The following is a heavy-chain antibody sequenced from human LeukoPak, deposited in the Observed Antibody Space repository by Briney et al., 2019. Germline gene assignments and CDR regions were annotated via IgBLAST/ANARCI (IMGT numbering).Heavy chain of an antibody. CDR3: ARYHSGYDDY. Sequence: SETLSLTCTVSGGSISSGSYYWGWIRQPPGKGLEWIGSIYYSGSTYYNPSLKSRVTISLDTSKSQFSLKLSSVTAADTAVYYCARYHSGYDDYWGQGILVTVSS. V-gene: IGHV4-39*07. J-gene: IGHJ4*02. D-gene: IGHD5-12*01. CDR2: IYYSGST. CDR1: GGSISSGSYY.